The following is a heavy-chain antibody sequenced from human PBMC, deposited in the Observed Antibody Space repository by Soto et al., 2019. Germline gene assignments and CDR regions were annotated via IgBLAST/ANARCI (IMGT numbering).Heavy chain of an antibody. V-gene: IGHV4-31*01. CDR1: GGSISSGGYY. CDR2: IYYSGST. Sequence: QVQLQESGPGLVKPSQTLSLTCTVSGGSISSGGYYWSWIRQHPGKGLAWIGYIYYSGSTYYNPSLKSPVTISVDTSKNQFSLKLSSVTAADTAVYYCARRSAGYNLFDPWGQGTLVTVSS. D-gene: IGHD2-15*01. CDR3: ARRSAGYNLFDP. J-gene: IGHJ5*02.